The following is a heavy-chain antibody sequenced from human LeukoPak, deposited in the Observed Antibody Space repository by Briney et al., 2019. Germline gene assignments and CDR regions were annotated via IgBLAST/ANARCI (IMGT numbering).Heavy chain of an antibody. CDR1: GGSIRSHY. D-gene: IGHD6-19*01. CDR2: IHNSGST. Sequence: SETLSLTCAVSGGSIRSHYWSCIRQPPGKGLEWIGYIHNSGSTNYYPSLKRRVTISVDTSKNQFSLKLTSVTAADTAVYYCASGAGWYDYWGQGTLVTVSS. CDR3: ASGAGWYDY. V-gene: IGHV4-59*11. J-gene: IGHJ4*02.